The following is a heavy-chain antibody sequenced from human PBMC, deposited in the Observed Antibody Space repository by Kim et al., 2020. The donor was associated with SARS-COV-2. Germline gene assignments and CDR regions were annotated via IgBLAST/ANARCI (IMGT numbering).Heavy chain of an antibody. J-gene: IGHJ4*02. Sequence: SLRLSCAASGFTFGDYARHWVRQAPGKGLEWVSGISWNSGSIGYADSVKGRFTISRDNAKNALYLQMNSLRAEDTALYYCAKDHKLRFLEWLSFGGYFDYWGQGTLVTVSS. CDR3: AKDHKLRFLEWLSFGGYFDY. V-gene: IGHV3-9*01. CDR2: ISWNSGSI. CDR1: GFTFGDYA. D-gene: IGHD3-3*01.